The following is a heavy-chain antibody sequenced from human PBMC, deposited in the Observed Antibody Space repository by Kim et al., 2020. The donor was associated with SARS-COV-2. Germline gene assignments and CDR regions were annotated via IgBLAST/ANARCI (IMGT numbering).Heavy chain of an antibody. Sequence: GGSLRLSCAASGFTFDSYAMHWVRQAPGKGLEWVLAIRGSGDATYYADSVKGRFTVSRDSSRVTLYLQMNSLRAEDTAVYYCARRLPYYGLDVWGQGTTVTVSS. V-gene: IGHV3-23*01. J-gene: IGHJ6*02. CDR1: GFTFDSYA. D-gene: IGHD4-17*01. CDR2: IRGSGDAT. CDR3: ARRLPYYGLDV.